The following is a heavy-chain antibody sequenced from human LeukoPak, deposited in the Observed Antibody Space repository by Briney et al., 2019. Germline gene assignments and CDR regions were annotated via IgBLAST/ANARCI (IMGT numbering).Heavy chain of an antibody. CDR3: ASDLSVVGYSGAFDI. CDR2: IYYSGST. D-gene: IGHD3-22*01. J-gene: IGHJ3*02. CDR1: GGSISSHY. Sequence: SETLSLTCTVSGGSISSHYWSWIRQPPGKGLEWIGYIYYSGSTNYNPSLKSRVTISVDTSKNQFSLKLSSVTAADTAVYYCASDLSVVGYSGAFDIWGQGTMVTVSS. V-gene: IGHV4-59*11.